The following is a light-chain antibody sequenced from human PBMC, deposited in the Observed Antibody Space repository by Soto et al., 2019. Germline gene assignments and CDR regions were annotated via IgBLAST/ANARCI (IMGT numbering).Light chain of an antibody. Sequence: EIVLTQSPGTLSLSPGERATLSCRASQSISSSDLAWYQHRPGQAPRLLIYAASSRATGIPVRFSGSGSGTDFTLSISRLEPEDFAVYYCQQYDSSPKTFGQGTKVDIK. V-gene: IGKV3-20*01. CDR3: QQYDSSPKT. CDR2: AAS. J-gene: IGKJ1*01. CDR1: QSISSSD.